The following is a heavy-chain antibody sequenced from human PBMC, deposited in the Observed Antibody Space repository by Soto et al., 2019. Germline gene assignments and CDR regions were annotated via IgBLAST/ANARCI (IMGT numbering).Heavy chain of an antibody. CDR3: ARPLFGTGYFQH. J-gene: IGHJ1*01. CDR2: IIPLLGIA. Sequence: QVQLVQSGAEVKKPGSSVKVSCKASGGTFSSYTISWVRQAPGQGLEWMGRIIPLLGIAIYAQKFQGRVTITADKSGSRAYMEFSSLRSEDAAVYDGARPLFGTGYFQHWGQGTLITVSS. V-gene: IGHV1-69*02. D-gene: IGHD3-10*02. CDR1: GGTFSSYT.